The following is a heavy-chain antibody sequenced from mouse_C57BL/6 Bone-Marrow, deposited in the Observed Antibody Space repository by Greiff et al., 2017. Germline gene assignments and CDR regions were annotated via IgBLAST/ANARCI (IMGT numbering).Heavy chain of an antibody. D-gene: IGHD1-1*01. CDR2: IYIGNGYT. Sequence: EVKLMESGAELVRPGSSVKMSCKTSGYTFTSYGINWVKQRPGQGLEWIGYIYIGNGYTEYNEKFKGKATLTSDTSSSTAYMQLSSLTSEDSAIYCWAREGTTVVATDFDYWGQGTTLTVSS. V-gene: IGHV1-58*01. CDR3: AREGTTVVATDFDY. CDR1: GYTFTSYG. J-gene: IGHJ2*01.